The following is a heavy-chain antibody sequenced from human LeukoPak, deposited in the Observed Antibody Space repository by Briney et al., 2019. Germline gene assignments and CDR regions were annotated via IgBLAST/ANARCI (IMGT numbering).Heavy chain of an antibody. CDR2: INHSGST. CDR3: ARGPIAVAPGC. Sequence: PSETLSLTCAVYGGSFSGHYWSWIRQPPGKGLEWIGEINHSGSTNYNPSLKSRVTISVDTSKNQFSLKLSSVTAADTAVYYCARGPIAVAPGCWGQGTLVTVSS. V-gene: IGHV4-34*01. D-gene: IGHD6-19*01. J-gene: IGHJ4*02. CDR1: GGSFSGHY.